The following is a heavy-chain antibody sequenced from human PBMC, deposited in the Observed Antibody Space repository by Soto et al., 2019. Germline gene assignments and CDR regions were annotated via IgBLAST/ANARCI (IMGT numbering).Heavy chain of an antibody. Sequence: GASVKVSCKASGYSFSTYAMHWVRQAPGQRLEWMGWINGGNGNRKYSQKFQGKVIMTRETSASIAYMELSSLKSEDTAVYYCARGLEVERRSYMRFDPWGQGTLVTVSS. V-gene: IGHV1-3*01. CDR1: GYSFSTYA. J-gene: IGHJ5*02. D-gene: IGHD1-1*01. CDR3: ARGLEVERRSYMRFDP. CDR2: INGGNGNR.